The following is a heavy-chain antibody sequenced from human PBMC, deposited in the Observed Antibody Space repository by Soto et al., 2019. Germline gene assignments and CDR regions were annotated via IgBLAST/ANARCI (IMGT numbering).Heavy chain of an antibody. CDR2: ISAYNGNT. V-gene: IGHV1-18*01. CDR1: GYTFTSYG. J-gene: IGHJ5*02. CDR3: ARDLVVVVAATQYNWFDP. Sequence: ASVKVCCKASGYTFTSYGISWVRQAPGQGLEWMGWISAYNGNTNYAQKLQGRVTMTTDTSTSTAYMELRSLRSDDTAVYYCARDLVVVVAATQYNWFDPWGQGTLVTVSS. D-gene: IGHD2-15*01.